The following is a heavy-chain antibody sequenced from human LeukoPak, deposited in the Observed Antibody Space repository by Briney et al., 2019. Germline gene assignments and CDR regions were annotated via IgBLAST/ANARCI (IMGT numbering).Heavy chain of an antibody. J-gene: IGHJ2*01. CDR3: ARALEDSSSWGYFDL. CDR1: GGSISSSSYY. CDR2: IYYSGST. V-gene: IGHV4-39*07. D-gene: IGHD6-13*01. Sequence: SETLSLTCTVSGGSISSSSYYWGWIRQPPGKGLEWIGSIYYSGSTYYNPSLKSRVTISVDTSKNQFSLKLSSVTAADTAVYYCARALEDSSSWGYFDLWGRGTLVTVSS.